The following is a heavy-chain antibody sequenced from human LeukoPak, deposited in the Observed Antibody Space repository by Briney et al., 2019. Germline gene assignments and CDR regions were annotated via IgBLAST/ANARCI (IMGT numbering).Heavy chain of an antibody. J-gene: IGHJ4*02. Sequence: PGRSLKLSCAAFGFSFDDYAMHWVRQAPGKGLEWVAFISYDGSNTYYADSVKGRFTISRDNSKRTFYLQMNSLRPEDTAVYYCARTDYDSGGFYLYFFDYWGQGTLVTVSS. CDR2: ISYDGSNT. CDR1: GFSFDDYA. D-gene: IGHD3-22*01. CDR3: ARTDYDSGGFYLYFFDY. V-gene: IGHV3-30-3*01.